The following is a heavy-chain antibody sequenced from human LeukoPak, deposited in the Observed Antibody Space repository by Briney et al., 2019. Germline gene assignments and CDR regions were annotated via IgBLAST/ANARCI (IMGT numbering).Heavy chain of an antibody. V-gene: IGHV4-31*03. CDR2: IYYSGST. Sequence: SETLSLTCTVSGGSISSGGYYWSWIRQHPGTGLEWIGYIYYSGSTYYNPSLKSRVTISVDTSKNQFSLKLSSVTAADTAVYYCARSAIGATGWIQLWFDYWGQGTLVTVSS. CDR3: ARSAIGATGWIQLWFDY. D-gene: IGHD5-18*01. CDR1: GGSISSGGYY. J-gene: IGHJ4*02.